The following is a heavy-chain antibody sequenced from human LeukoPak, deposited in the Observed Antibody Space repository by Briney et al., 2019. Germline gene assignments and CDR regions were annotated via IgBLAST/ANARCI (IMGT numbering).Heavy chain of an antibody. CDR2: MNPNSGNT. V-gene: IGHV1-8*01. CDR3: ARARTYYDILTGFSHYYYGMDV. CDR1: GYTFTSYD. J-gene: IGHJ6*02. D-gene: IGHD3-9*01. Sequence: GASVKVSCKASGYTFTSYDINWVRQATGQGLEWMGWMNPNSGNTGYAQKFQGRVIMTRNTSISTAYMELSSLRSEDTAVYYCARARTYYDILTGFSHYYYGMDVWGQGTTVTVSS.